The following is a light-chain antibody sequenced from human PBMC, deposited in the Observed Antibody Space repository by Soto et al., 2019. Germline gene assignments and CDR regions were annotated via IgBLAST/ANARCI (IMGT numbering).Light chain of an antibody. J-gene: IGLJ1*01. Sequence: QSVLTQSASVSGSPGQSITISCTGTSSDLGSYNRVSWYQQHPGKAPKLVIYEVNNRPSGVSNRFSGSKSGNTASLTISGLQAEDEADYYCCSFTTSSTYVFGSGTKVTVL. V-gene: IGLV2-14*01. CDR1: SSDLGSYNR. CDR3: CSFTTSSTYV. CDR2: EVN.